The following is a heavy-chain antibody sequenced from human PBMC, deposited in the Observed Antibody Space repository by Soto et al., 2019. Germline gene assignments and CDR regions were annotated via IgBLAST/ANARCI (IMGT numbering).Heavy chain of an antibody. J-gene: IGHJ6*02. CDR3: ARSYGSGSYYDYYYGMDV. CDR1: GGAIGTYY. V-gene: IGHV4-59*01. Sequence: LTCSVSGGAIGTYYWSWIRQFPGQGLEWIGYIYHGGSSQYNPSLTSRVTISVDTSKNQLSLRLSSVTAADTAVYYCARSYGSGSYYDYYYGMDVWGQGTTVTVSS. D-gene: IGHD3-10*01. CDR2: IYHGGSS.